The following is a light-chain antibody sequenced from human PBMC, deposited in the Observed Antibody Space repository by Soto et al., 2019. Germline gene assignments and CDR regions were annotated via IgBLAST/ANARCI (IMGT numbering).Light chain of an antibody. Sequence: VMTQSPATLCVSPRERASLSCMASQTVGASLAWYQQKPGQAPRFLFYRIYTRATGITDRFSGSGSGTEFTLTIKSLQSEDVAVYYCKPPYQWHITLGQGQRLEIK. CDR1: QTVGAS. V-gene: IGKV3D-15*01. CDR2: RIY. J-gene: IGKJ5*01. CDR3: KPPYQWHIT.